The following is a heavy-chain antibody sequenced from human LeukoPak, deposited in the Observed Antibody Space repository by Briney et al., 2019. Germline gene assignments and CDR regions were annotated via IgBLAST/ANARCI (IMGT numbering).Heavy chain of an antibody. J-gene: IGHJ6*02. CDR1: GFTFSSYD. Sequence: PGRSLRLSCAASGFTFSSYDMHWVRQAPGKGLEWVAVISYDGSNKYYADSVKGRFTISRDNSKNTLYLQMNSLRAEDTAVYYCAKEYLEWLFIYYGMDVWGQGTTVTVSS. CDR2: ISYDGSNK. V-gene: IGHV3-30*18. CDR3: AKEYLEWLFIYYGMDV. D-gene: IGHD3-3*01.